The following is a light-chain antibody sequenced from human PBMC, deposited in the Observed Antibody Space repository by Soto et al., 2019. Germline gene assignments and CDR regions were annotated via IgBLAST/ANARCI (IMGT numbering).Light chain of an antibody. J-gene: IGKJ2*01. CDR2: GAS. CDR3: QQYRTSPPMYT. V-gene: IGKV3-20*01. Sequence: EIVLTQSPGTLSLSPGERATLSCRASQSVGSDFLAWYQQRPGQPPRILIFGASGRAAGIPDRFSGSGSGTDFTLTISRLEPEDFAVYYCQQYRTSPPMYTFGQGTKLEIK. CDR1: QSVGSDF.